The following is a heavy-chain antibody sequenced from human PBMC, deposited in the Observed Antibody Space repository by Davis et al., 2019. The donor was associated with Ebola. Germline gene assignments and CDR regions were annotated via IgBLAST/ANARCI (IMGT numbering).Heavy chain of an antibody. V-gene: IGHV4-34*01. J-gene: IGHJ6*02. CDR2: INHSGST. Sequence: MPSETLSLTCAVYGGSFSGYYWSWIRQPPGKGLEWIGEINHSGSTNYNPSLKSRVTISVDTSKNQFSLKLSSVTAADTAVYYCARQRGTMVRGVIMSSYYYYYGMDVWGQGTTVTVSS. D-gene: IGHD3-10*01. CDR1: GGSFSGYY. CDR3: ARQRGTMVRGVIMSSYYYYYGMDV.